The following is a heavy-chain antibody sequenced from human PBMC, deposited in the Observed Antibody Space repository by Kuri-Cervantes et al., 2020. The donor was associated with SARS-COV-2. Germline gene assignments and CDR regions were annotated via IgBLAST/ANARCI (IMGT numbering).Heavy chain of an antibody. D-gene: IGHD2-15*01. CDR2: ISYDGSNK. J-gene: IGHJ4*02. CDR1: GFTFSSYA. Sequence: GGSLRLSCAASGFTFSSYAMHWVRQAPGKGLEWVAVISYDGSNKFYADSVKGRFTITRDNSNNMLYLHMDSLRVEDTAVYFCAKAGGDLVVVGIHSDSWGQGTLVTVSS. V-gene: IGHV3-30*04. CDR3: AKAGGDLVVVGIHSDS.